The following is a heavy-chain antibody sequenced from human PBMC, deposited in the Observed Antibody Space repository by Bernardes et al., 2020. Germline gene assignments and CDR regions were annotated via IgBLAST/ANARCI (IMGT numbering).Heavy chain of an antibody. CDR3: TKDLRPVL. CDR1: GFTFSNYS. V-gene: IGHV3-23*01. Sequence: VGSLILSCAASGFTFSNYSMSWVRQAPGKGLMWVSAISGSGGSTNYADSVKGRFTISRDNAKNTLYLQMNSLRAEDTAVYYCTKDLRPVLWGQGTLVTVSS. CDR2: ISGSGGST. J-gene: IGHJ4*02. D-gene: IGHD6-6*01.